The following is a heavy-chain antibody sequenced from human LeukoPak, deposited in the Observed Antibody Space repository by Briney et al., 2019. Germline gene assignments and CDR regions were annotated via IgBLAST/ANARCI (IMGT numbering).Heavy chain of an antibody. CDR1: GFTFDDYA. CDR3: AKDISGSPNVLYYYYGMDV. J-gene: IGHJ6*02. D-gene: IGHD5-12*01. CDR2: ISWNSGSI. V-gene: IGHV3-9*01. Sequence: GGSLRLSCAASGFTFDDYAMHWVRQAPGKGLEWVSGISWNSGSIGYADSVKGRFTISRDNAKNSLYLQMNSLRAEDTALYYCAKDISGSPNVLYYYYGMDVWGQGTTVTVSS.